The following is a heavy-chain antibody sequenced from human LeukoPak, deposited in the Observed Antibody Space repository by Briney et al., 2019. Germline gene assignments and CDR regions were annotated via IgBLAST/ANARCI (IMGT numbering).Heavy chain of an antibody. V-gene: IGHV3-21*04. J-gene: IGHJ5*02. CDR1: GFTFSNYR. D-gene: IGHD3-16*01. Sequence: GGSLRLSCAASGFTFSNYRMNWVRQAPGKGLEWVSSISRSSSYIYYADSVKGRFTISRDNSKNTLYLQINSLRAEDTAVYYCARAPLGDWFDPWGQGTLVTVSS. CDR2: ISRSSSYI. CDR3: ARAPLGDWFDP.